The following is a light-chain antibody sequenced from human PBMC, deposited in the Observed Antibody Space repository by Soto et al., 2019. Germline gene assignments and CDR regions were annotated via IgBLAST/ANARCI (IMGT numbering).Light chain of an antibody. J-gene: IGKJ1*01. CDR1: QNITKF. Sequence: DIQMTQSPSSLSASVGDRVSVTCRTSQNITKFLNWYQEKPGKAPKVLIYVTSNLENGVPSRFSGSGSGTHITLSISSLQPEDFATYYCQQTFSAPGTFGPGTRVEVK. CDR2: VTS. CDR3: QQTFSAPGT. V-gene: IGKV1-39*01.